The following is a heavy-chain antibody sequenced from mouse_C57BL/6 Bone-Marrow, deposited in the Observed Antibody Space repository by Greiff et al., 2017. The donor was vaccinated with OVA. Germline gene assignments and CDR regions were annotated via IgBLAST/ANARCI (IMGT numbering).Heavy chain of an antibody. D-gene: IGHD4-1*01. Sequence: VQLQQSGAELVRPGASGKLSCKASGYTFTDYYINWVKQRPGQGLEWIARIYPGSGNTYYNEKFKGKATLTAEKSSSTAYMQLSSLTSEDSAVYFCASGNWDDWYFDVWGTGTTVTVSS. CDR1: GYTFTDYY. CDR2: IYPGSGNT. CDR3: ASGNWDDWYFDV. V-gene: IGHV1-76*01. J-gene: IGHJ1*03.